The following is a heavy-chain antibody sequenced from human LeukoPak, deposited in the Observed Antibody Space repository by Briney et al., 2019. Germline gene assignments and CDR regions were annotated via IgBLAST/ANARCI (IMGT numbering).Heavy chain of an antibody. J-gene: IGHJ4*01. CDR2: INTDGSST. V-gene: IGHV3-74*01. CDR1: GFTFISYG. D-gene: IGHD2-21*02. Sequence: GGSLRLSCAASGFTFISYGMQWVRQAPGKGLVWGSRINTDGSSTSYADPVKGRFTVSRDNAKNTVYLQVNSLRAEDTAVYFCTRELPREVTLDYWGQGTLVTVSS. CDR3: TRELPREVTLDY.